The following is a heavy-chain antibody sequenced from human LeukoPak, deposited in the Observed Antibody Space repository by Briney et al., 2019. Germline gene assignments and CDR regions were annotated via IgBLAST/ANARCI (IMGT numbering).Heavy chain of an antibody. CDR2: INPSGGST. V-gene: IGHV1-46*01. D-gene: IGHD3-22*01. J-gene: IGHJ4*02. Sequence: ASVKVSCKASGYTFTSYGISWVRQAPGQGLEWMGIINPSGGSTSYAQKFQGRVTMTRDTSTSTVYMELSSLRSEDTAVYYCARDHGLGYYDRAFDYWGQGTLVTVSS. CDR1: GYTFTSYG. CDR3: ARDHGLGYYDRAFDY.